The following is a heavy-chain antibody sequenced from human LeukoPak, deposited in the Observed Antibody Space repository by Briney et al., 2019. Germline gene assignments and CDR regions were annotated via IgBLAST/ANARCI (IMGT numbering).Heavy chain of an antibody. V-gene: IGHV1-69*13. CDR3: ASRARYSGYDYDY. J-gene: IGHJ4*02. CDR1: GGTFSSYA. D-gene: IGHD5-12*01. Sequence: GASVKVSCKASGGTFSSYAISWVRQAPGQGLEWMGGVIPIFGTANYAQKFQGRVTITADESTSTAYMELSSLRSEDTAVYYCASRARYSGYDYDYWGQGTLVTVSS. CDR2: VIPIFGTA.